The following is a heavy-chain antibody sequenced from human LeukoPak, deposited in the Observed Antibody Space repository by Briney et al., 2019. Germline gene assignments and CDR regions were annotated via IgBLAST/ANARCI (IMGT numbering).Heavy chain of an antibody. CDR2: IYYSGST. D-gene: IGHD1-26*01. CDR3: ARVHPHSGSYYDDAFDI. V-gene: IGHV4-59*01. Sequence: TSETLSLTCTVSGGSIISYYWSWIRQPPGKGLEWIGYIYYSGSTNYNPSLKSRVTISVDTSKNQFSLKLSSVTAADTAVYYCARVHPHSGSYYDDAFDIWGQGTKVTVSS. CDR1: GGSIISYY. J-gene: IGHJ3*02.